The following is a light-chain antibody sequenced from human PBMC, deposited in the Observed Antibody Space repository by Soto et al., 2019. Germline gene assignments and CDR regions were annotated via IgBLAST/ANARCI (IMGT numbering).Light chain of an antibody. Sequence: QSALTQPPSVSGSPGQSVTISCTGTSSDVGSYNRVSWYQQPPGTAPKIMIYEVSNRPSGVPDRFSGSKSGNTASLTISGLQAEDEADYYCSLYTSSSTYVFGTGTKVTAL. CDR1: SSDVGSYNR. CDR3: SLYTSSSTYV. CDR2: EVS. J-gene: IGLJ1*01. V-gene: IGLV2-18*01.